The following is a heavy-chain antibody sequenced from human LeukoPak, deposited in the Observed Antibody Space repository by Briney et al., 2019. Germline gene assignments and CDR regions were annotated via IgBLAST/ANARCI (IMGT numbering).Heavy chain of an antibody. CDR2: ISSSSSYI. J-gene: IGHJ4*02. D-gene: IGHD3-10*01. V-gene: IGHV3-21*01. CDR1: GFTFSSYS. Sequence: GGSLRLSCAASGFTFSSYSMNWVRQAPGKGLEWVSFISSSSSYIYYADSVKGRFTISRDNAKNSLYLQMNSLRAEDTAVYYCARGEYGSGSYHIDYWGQGALVTVSS. CDR3: ARGEYGSGSYHIDY.